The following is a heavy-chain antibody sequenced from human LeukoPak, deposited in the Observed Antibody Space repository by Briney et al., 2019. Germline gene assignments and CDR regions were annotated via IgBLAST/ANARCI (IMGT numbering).Heavy chain of an antibody. J-gene: IGHJ4*02. Sequence: GASVKVSCKASGGTFSSYAISWVRQAPGQGLEWMGGIIPIFGTANYAQKFQGRVTITADESTSTAYMELSSLRSEDTAVYYCARGPTGGDYTCGVGVVYFDYWGQGTLVTVSS. CDR3: ARGPTGGDYTCGVGVVYFDY. D-gene: IGHD4-17*01. CDR1: GGTFSSYA. CDR2: IIPIFGTA. V-gene: IGHV1-69*01.